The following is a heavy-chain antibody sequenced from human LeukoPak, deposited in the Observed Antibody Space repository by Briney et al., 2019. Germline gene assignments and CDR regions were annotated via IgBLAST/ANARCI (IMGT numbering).Heavy chain of an antibody. CDR2: LSYDGDNK. J-gene: IGHJ4*02. Sequence: GGSLRLSCAASGFTFSTYAMHWVRQAPGKGLEWVAVLSYDGDNKYYTDSVKGRFTISRDNSKKTLYLQMNSLRAEDTAVYYCVKASETVTIRNYFDYWGRGTLVTVSS. CDR3: VKASETVTIRNYFDY. D-gene: IGHD4-17*01. CDR1: GFTFSTYA. V-gene: IGHV3-30-3*01.